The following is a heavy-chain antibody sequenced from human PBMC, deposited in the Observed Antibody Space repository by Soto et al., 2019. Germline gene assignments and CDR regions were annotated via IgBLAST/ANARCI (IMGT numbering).Heavy chain of an antibody. CDR2: IYSTGNA. V-gene: IGHV4-59*05. Sequence: PSETLSLTCTVSGGSISNSYWSWIRQSPGKGLEWIGSIYSTGNAYYNPSLKSRVTISVDTSKNQFSLKLTSVTAADAALYYCARDFFDSSDYTTNWFDPWGQGTLVTVSS. CDR3: ARDFFDSSDYTTNWFDP. D-gene: IGHD3-22*01. J-gene: IGHJ5*02. CDR1: GGSISNSY.